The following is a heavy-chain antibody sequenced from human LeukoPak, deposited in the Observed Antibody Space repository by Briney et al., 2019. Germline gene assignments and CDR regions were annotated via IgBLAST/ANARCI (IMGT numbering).Heavy chain of an antibody. CDR1: RGSISSSSYY. V-gene: IGHV4-39*01. J-gene: IGHJ4*02. Sequence: SETLSLTCTVSRGSISSSSYYWGWIRQPPGKGREWIGSIYYSGSTYYNPSLKSRVTISVDTSKNQFSLKLSSVTAADTAVYYCATRKVRFLEWLPEGPFDYWGQGTLVTVSS. CDR3: ATRKVRFLEWLPEGPFDY. D-gene: IGHD3-3*01. CDR2: IYYSGST.